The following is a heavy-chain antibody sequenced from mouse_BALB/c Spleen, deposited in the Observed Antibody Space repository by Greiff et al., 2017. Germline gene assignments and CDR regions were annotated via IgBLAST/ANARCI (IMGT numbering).Heavy chain of an antibody. CDR2: INSNGGST. CDR3: ARLWLRRSWFAY. CDR1: GFTFSSYG. J-gene: IGHJ3*01. V-gene: IGHV5-6-3*01. Sequence: DVMLVESGGGLVQPGGSLKLSCAASGFTFSSYGMSWVRQTPDKRLELVATINSNGGSTYYPDSVKGRFTISRDNAKNTLYLQMSSLKSEDTAMYYCARLWLRRSWFAYWGQGTLVTVSA. D-gene: IGHD2-2*01.